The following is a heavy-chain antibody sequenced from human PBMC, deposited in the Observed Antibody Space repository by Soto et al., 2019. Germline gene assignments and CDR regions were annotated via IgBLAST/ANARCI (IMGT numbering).Heavy chain of an antibody. D-gene: IGHD3-16*02. J-gene: IGHJ3*02. CDR3: ARSPYDYVWGSYRYDAFDI. CDR2: IYYIGST. CDR1: GGSISSGGYY. Sequence: QVQLQESGPGLVKPSQTLSLTCTVSGGSISSGGYYWSWIRQHPGKGLEWIGYIYYIGSTYYNPSLKSRVTISVDTSKNQFSLKLSSVTAADTAVYYCARSPYDYVWGSYRYDAFDIWGQGTMVTVSS. V-gene: IGHV4-31*03.